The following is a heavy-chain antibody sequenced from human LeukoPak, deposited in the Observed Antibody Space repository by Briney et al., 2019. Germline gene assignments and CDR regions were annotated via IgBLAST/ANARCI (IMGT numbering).Heavy chain of an antibody. V-gene: IGHV3-21*01. D-gene: IGHD6-19*01. CDR2: ISSSSSYI. J-gene: IGHJ4*02. Sequence: GGSLRLSCAASGFTFSSYSVNWVRQAPGKGLEWVSSISSSSSYIYYADSVKGRFTISRDNAKNSLYLQMNSLRAEDTAVYYCARASGWAFDYWGQGTLVTVSS. CDR1: GFTFSSYS. CDR3: ARASGWAFDY.